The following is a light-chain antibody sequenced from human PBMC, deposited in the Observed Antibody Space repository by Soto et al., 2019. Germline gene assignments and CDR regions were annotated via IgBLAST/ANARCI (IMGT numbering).Light chain of an antibody. Sequence: EIVMTYSPGTLSVSPGARATLSCKASQSFNSSLAWYQQRPGHAQRHLDYGASNRAARFQARFSGSVSGTDFSLTISSLQSEEFAVYHCQQYSRWPPRTFGQGTKVDI. CDR1: QSFNSS. CDR2: GAS. J-gene: IGKJ1*01. CDR3: QQYSRWPPRT. V-gene: IGKV3-15*01.